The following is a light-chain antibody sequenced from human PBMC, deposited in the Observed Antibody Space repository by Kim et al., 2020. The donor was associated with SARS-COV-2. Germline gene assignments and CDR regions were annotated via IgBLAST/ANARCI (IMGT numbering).Light chain of an antibody. CDR3: SSRDSSGNSYF. Sequence: CGQTVKITCQGHSLRPYYASWYQQQPGQAPILVIYDENNRPSGIPDRFSASSSGNTASLTIAGAQAEDEADYYCSSRDSSGNSYFFGTGTKVTVL. CDR2: DEN. V-gene: IGLV3-19*01. CDR1: SLRPYY. J-gene: IGLJ1*01.